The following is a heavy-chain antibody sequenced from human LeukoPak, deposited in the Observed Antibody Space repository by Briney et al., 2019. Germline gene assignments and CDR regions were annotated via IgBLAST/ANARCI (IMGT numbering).Heavy chain of an antibody. J-gene: IGHJ4*02. D-gene: IGHD3-10*01. Sequence: SQTLSLTCTVSGGSVSSGGYYWSWIRQHPGKGLEWIGYIYYSGNTFYNPSLKSRVTISLDTSKNQFSLQLYSVTDADTALYYCARRARSFFYGSGSYKSPLYYFDSWGQGTLVTVSS. V-gene: IGHV4-31*03. CDR2: IYYSGNT. CDR1: GGSVSSGGYY. CDR3: ARRARSFFYGSGSYKSPLYYFDS.